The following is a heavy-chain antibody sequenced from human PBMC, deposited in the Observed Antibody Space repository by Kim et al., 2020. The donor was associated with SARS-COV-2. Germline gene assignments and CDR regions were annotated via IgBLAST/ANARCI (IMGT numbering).Heavy chain of an antibody. CDR3: ASGKTGSNAFDI. Sequence: SETLSLTCTVSGGSISGYFWSWIRQPPGKGLEWIGYIYYTGSTNYNPSLKSRVTISVDTSKNKLSLTLSSVTAADTAVYYCASGKTGSNAFDIWGQGTMVTVSS. CDR2: IYYTGST. V-gene: IGHV4-59*01. D-gene: IGHD3-10*01. J-gene: IGHJ3*02. CDR1: GGSISGYF.